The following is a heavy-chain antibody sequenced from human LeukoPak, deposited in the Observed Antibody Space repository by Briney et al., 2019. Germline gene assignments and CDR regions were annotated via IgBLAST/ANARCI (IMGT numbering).Heavy chain of an antibody. J-gene: IGHJ4*02. Sequence: PSETLSLTCTVSGGSISSYYWSWIRQPPGKGLEWIGYIYYSGSTNYNPSLKSRVTISVDTSKNQFSLKVDSVTAADAAVYFCARGTGTTNFDYWGQGTLVTVSS. CDR3: ARGTGTTNFDY. CDR2: IYYSGST. D-gene: IGHD1-1*01. V-gene: IGHV4-59*08. CDR1: GGSISSYY.